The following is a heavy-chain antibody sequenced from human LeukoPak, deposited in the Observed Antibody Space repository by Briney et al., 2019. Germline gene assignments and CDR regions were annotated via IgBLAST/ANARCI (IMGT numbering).Heavy chain of an antibody. D-gene: IGHD2-21*01. CDR2: IYDGGNT. V-gene: IGHV4-38-2*02. J-gene: IGHJ4*02. CDR1: YSMSSSSS. CDR3: ARDRDLRWFYY. Sequence: PSETLSLTCTVSYSMSSSSSWGWIRQPPGKGLEWIGSIYDGGNTYYNPSLKSRVTMSVDTSKNQFSLKLSSVTAADTAVYYCARDRDLRWFYYWGQGTLVTVSS.